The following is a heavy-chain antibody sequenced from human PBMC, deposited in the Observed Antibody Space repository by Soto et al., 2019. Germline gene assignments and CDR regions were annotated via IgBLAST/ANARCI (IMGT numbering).Heavy chain of an antibody. D-gene: IGHD2-21*01. Sequence: QVQLVESGGGVVQPGRSLRLSCAASGFTFSSYGMHWVRQAPGKGLEWVAVISYDGSNKYYADSVKGRFTISRDNSKNTLYLQMNSLRAEDTAVYYGAKIAFNGAGGVDYWGQGTMVTVSS. J-gene: IGHJ4*02. CDR1: GFTFSSYG. V-gene: IGHV3-30*18. CDR2: ISYDGSNK. CDR3: AKIAFNGAGGVDY.